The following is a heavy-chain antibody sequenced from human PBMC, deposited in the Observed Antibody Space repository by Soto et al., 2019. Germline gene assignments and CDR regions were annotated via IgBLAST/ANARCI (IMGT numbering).Heavy chain of an antibody. Sequence: ASVKVSCKVSGYSLSDLSIHWVRQAPGKGLEWMGGLDAEDGETIYAQKLQGRGTMTEDTSTDTAYMELSSLTSEDTAMYYCATLTRKMERTPAAIWSFDSWGQGTLVIVSA. J-gene: IGHJ4*02. CDR2: LDAEDGET. V-gene: IGHV1-24*01. CDR3: ATLTRKMERTPAAIWSFDS. D-gene: IGHD2-2*01. CDR1: GYSLSDLS.